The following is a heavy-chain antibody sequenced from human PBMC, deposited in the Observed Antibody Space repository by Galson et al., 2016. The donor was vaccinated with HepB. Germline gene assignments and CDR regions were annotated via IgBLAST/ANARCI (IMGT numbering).Heavy chain of an antibody. D-gene: IGHD3-10*01. CDR1: GYTFTNFD. Sequence: SVKVSCKASGYTFTNFDINWVRQATGQGLEWVGWMNPKSGNTGYAQSFQGRVTMTRSISISTAYMELSSLESEDTAVYYCARAQSSMVRGVLRTQYYYFGMDLWGQGTSVTVSS. V-gene: IGHV1-8*01. CDR3: ARAQSSMVRGVLRTQYYYFGMDL. CDR2: MNPKSGNT. J-gene: IGHJ6*02.